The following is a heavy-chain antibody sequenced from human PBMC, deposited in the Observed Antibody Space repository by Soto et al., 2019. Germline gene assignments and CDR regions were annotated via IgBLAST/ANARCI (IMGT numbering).Heavy chain of an antibody. D-gene: IGHD3-9*01. J-gene: IGHJ4*02. V-gene: IGHV4-39*01. CDR3: ARRPLTLFDY. Sequence: SETLSLTCTVAGGSISSSSYYWGWIRQPPGKGLEWIGSIYYSGSTCYNPSLKSRVTISVDTSKNPFSLKLSSVTAADTAVYYCARRPLTLFDYWGQGTLVTVSS. CDR1: GGSISSSSYY. CDR2: IYYSGST.